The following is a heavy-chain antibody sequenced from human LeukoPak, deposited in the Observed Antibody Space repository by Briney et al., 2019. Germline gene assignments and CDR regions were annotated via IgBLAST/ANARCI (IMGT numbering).Heavy chain of an antibody. J-gene: IGHJ4*02. CDR3: ARASRYSGSTSCLDY. D-gene: IGHD2-2*01. V-gene: IGHV3-23*01. CDR1: GIIFSNSA. CDR2: ITKNGDQT. Sequence: QSGGSLRLSCVPSGIIFSNSALNWVRQAPGKGLEWVSTITKNGDQTYYADSVKGRFTISRDNSRDPLYLQMNSLRPEDTAIYYCARASRYSGSTSCLDYWGQGTLVTVSS.